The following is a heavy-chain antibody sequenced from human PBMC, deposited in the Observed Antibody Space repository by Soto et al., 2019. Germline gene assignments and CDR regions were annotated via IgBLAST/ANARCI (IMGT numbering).Heavy chain of an antibody. Sequence: SETLSLTCTVSGGSISSYYWSWIRQPPGKGLEWIGYIYYSGSTNYNPSLKSRVTISVDTSKNQFSLKLSSVTAADTAVYYCARGVVRGSGWYLQTYYYYYGMDVWGQGTTVTVSS. V-gene: IGHV4-59*01. CDR2: IYYSGST. D-gene: IGHD6-19*01. CDR1: GGSISSYY. J-gene: IGHJ6*02. CDR3: ARGVVRGSGWYLQTYYYYYGMDV.